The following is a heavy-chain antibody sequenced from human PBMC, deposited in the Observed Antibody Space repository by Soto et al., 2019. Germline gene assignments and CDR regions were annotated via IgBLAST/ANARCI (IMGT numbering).Heavy chain of an antibody. D-gene: IGHD5-18*01. Sequence: GGSLRLSCAASGFTFSSYSMNWVRQAPGKGLEWVSYISSSSSTIYYADSVKGRFTISRDNAKNSLYLQMNSLREEDTAVNYCAGEIQRGYSDLYFYGMDVWGQGTTVTVSS. J-gene: IGHJ6*02. CDR2: ISSSSSTI. CDR1: GFTFSSYS. V-gene: IGHV3-48*02. CDR3: AGEIQRGYSDLYFYGMDV.